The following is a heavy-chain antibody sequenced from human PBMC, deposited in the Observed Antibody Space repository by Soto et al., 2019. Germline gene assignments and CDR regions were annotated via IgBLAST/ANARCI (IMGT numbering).Heavy chain of an antibody. D-gene: IGHD3-9*01. V-gene: IGHV1-18*01. CDR1: GYTFTSYG. CDR3: ARNYYDILTGYYESLYFDY. J-gene: IGHJ4*02. CDR2: ISAYNGNT. Sequence: GALVKVSCKASGYTFTSYGISWVRQAPGQGLEWMGWISAYNGNTNYAQKLQGRVTMTTDTSTSTAYMELRSLRSDDTAVYYCARNYYDILTGYYESLYFDYWGQGTLVTVSS.